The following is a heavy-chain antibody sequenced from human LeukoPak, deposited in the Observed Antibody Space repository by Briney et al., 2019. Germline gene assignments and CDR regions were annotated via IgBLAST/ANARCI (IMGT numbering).Heavy chain of an antibody. J-gene: IGHJ4*02. Sequence: SETLSLTCTVSGGSISSSSYYWGWIRQPPGKGLEWIGTIYYSGSTYYNPSLKSRVTISVNTSKNQFSLKLSSVTAADTAVYYCARRGYSYGTGSFDHWGQGTLVTVSS. CDR3: ARRGYSYGTGSFDH. CDR1: GGSISSSSYY. V-gene: IGHV4-39*01. D-gene: IGHD5-18*01. CDR2: IYYSGST.